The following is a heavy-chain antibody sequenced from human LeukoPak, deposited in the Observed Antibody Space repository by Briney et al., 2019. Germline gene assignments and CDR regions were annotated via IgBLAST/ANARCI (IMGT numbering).Heavy chain of an antibody. Sequence: PSETLSLTCTGSGVSVSSSDYYWGWIRQSPGKGLEWIGSLYYSVSTYYNASLKGRAAISADTFNNQLSLKLRSVTAADTAMYYCARGRNWNYLSHFAYWGQGTLVTVSS. J-gene: IGHJ4*02. CDR1: GVSVSSSDYY. CDR2: LYYSVST. CDR3: ARGRNWNYLSHFAY. V-gene: IGHV4-39*07. D-gene: IGHD1-7*01.